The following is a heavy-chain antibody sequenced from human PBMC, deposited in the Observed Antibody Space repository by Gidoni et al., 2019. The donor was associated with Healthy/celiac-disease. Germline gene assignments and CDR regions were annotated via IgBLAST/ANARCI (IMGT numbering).Heavy chain of an antibody. CDR3: ARLLASRDDAFDI. CDR2: ISYDGSNK. D-gene: IGHD2-8*02. V-gene: IGHV3-30-3*01. J-gene: IGHJ3*02. Sequence: QVQLVESGGGVVQPGRSLRLSCAASGFTFSSYAMHWVRQAPGKGLEWVAVISYDGSNKYYADSVKGRFTISRDNSKNTLYLQRNSLGAEDTAVYYCARLLASRDDAFDIWGQGTMVTVSS. CDR1: GFTFSSYA.